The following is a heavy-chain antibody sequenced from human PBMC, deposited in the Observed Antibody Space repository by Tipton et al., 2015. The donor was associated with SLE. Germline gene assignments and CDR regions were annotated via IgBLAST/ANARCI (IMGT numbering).Heavy chain of an antibody. Sequence: TLSLTCTVSGGSISSYYWSWIRQPPGKGLEWIGYIYYSGSTNYNPSLKSRVTMSVDTSKNQFSLRLTSVTAVDTAIYYCARDLTDYMFSFHLWGQGTMVIVSS. CDR1: GGSISSYY. J-gene: IGHJ3*01. V-gene: IGHV4-59*12. CDR2: IYYSGST. CDR3: ARDLTDYMFSFHL. D-gene: IGHD4-11*01.